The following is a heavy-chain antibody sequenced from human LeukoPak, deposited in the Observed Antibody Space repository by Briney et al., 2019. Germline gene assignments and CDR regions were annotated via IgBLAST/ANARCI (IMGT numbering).Heavy chain of an antibody. J-gene: IGHJ6*03. CDR2: INHSGST. D-gene: IGHD4-11*01. V-gene: IGHV4-34*01. CDR3: ARGMTVTVYYYYYYMDV. Sequence: SETLSLTCAVYGGSFSGYYWSWIRQPPGKGLEWIGGINHSGSTNYNPSLKSRVTISVDTSKNQFSLKLSSVTAADTAVYYCARGMTVTVYYYYYYMDVWGKGTTVTVSS. CDR1: GGSFSGYY.